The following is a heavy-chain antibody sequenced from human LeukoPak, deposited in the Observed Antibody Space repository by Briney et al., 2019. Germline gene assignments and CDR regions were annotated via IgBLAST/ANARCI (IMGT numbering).Heavy chain of an antibody. Sequence: SETLSLTCTVSGTSISSTPYYWGWIRQPPGKGLEWIATIYYSVSSESTSYNPSLKSRVTMSVDTSKNQLSLKLISVTAADTAVYYCARHTRVGFGDRWGQGTLVTVSS. CDR3: ARHTRVGFGDR. CDR1: GTSISSTPYY. D-gene: IGHD3-10*01. V-gene: IGHV4-39*01. J-gene: IGHJ5*02. CDR2: IYYSVSSEST.